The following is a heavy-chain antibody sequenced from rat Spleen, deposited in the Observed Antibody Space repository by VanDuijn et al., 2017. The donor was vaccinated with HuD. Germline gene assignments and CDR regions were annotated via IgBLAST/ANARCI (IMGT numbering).Heavy chain of an antibody. CDR2: ISYDGSST. CDR1: GFIFSDYY. CDR3: ARHNSGYGVMDA. D-gene: IGHD4-3*01. J-gene: IGHJ4*01. Sequence: EVQLVESDGGLVQPGRSLKLSCAASGFIFSDYYMAWVRQAPTKGLEWVATISYDGSSTYYRDSVKGRFTISRDNAKSTLYLQMDSLRSEDTATYYCARHNSGYGVMDAWGQGASVTVSS. V-gene: IGHV5-7*01.